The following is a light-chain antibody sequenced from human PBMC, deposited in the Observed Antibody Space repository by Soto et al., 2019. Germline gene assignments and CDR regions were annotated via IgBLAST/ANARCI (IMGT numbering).Light chain of an antibody. CDR1: QSIGSF. Sequence: ITRSPDSLSVSPGERATLSLMASQSIGSFLAFYQQKPGQAPSLLIYGAPTRATGIPARFSGSGSGTEFTLTINSLQSEDFAVYYCQQYSNWPLTFGG. CDR2: GAP. J-gene: IGKJ4*01. CDR3: QQYSNWPLT. V-gene: IGKV3-15*01.